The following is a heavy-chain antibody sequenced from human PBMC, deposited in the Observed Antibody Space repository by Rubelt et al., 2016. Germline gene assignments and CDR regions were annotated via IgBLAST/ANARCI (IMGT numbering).Heavy chain of an antibody. Sequence: QITLKESGPTLVKPTQTLTLTCTFSGFSLSSSAVGVVWIRQPPGKALEWLALIYWNDDKRYSPSLMSRLTNTKDTSKNQVVLTMTNMDPVDPATYYCAHSRAARFLDYRGQGTLVTVSS. V-gene: IGHV2-5*01. D-gene: IGHD6-6*01. CDR3: AHSRAARFLDY. CDR1: GFSLSSSAVG. CDR2: IYWNDDK. J-gene: IGHJ4*02.